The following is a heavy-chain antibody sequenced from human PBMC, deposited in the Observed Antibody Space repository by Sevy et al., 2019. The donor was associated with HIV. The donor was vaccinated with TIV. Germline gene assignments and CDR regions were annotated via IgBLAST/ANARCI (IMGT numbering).Heavy chain of an antibody. V-gene: IGHV3-7*01. CDR1: GFTFSRYW. CDR2: IKQDGSEK. J-gene: IGHJ4*02. D-gene: IGHD3-3*02. CDR3: VRSIRGFAY. Sequence: GGSLRLSCAASGFTFSRYWMSWVRQAPGKGLEWVANIKQDGSEKYYVDSVKGRFTISRDNAKNSLYLQMNSLRAEDTAVNYCVRSIRGFAYWGQGTLVTVSS.